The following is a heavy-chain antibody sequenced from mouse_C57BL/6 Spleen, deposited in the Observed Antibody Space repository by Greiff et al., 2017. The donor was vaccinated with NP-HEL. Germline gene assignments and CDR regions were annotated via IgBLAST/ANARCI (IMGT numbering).Heavy chain of an antibody. Sequence: VHLVESGGGLVKPGGSLKLSCAASGFTFSSYAMSWVRQTPEKRLEWVATISDGGSYTYYPDNVKGRFTISKDNAKNNLYLQMSHLKSEDTAMYYCARDRTTVVDYFDYWGQGTTLTVSS. D-gene: IGHD1-1*01. CDR1: GFTFSSYA. J-gene: IGHJ2*01. V-gene: IGHV5-4*01. CDR2: ISDGGSYT. CDR3: ARDRTTVVDYFDY.